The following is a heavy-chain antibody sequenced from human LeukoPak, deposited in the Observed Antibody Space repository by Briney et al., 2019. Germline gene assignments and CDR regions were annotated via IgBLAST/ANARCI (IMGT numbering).Heavy chain of an antibody. CDR3: ASLGPGYAGWYFDL. D-gene: IGHD3-16*01. V-gene: IGHV1-69*05. CDR2: IIPIFGTT. J-gene: IGHJ2*01. Sequence: ASVKVSCKASGGTFSSYAISWVRQAPGQGLEWMGGIIPIFGTTNYAQKFQGRVTITTDESTSTAYMELSSLRSEDTAVYYCASLGPGYAGWYFDLWGRGTLVTVSS. CDR1: GGTFSSYA.